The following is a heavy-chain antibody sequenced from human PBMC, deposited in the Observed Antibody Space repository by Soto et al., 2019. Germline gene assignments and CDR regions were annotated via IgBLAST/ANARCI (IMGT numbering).Heavy chain of an antibody. D-gene: IGHD3-10*01. CDR1: ESTIINLA. V-gene: IGHV3-23*01. Sequence: HWWTVAESTIINLAVRWFRQAQGQGLEWVSSITGGGGTTYYADSVKGRFTISRDNSKNTLYLQMISLRAEDPPLYSCTKPRDPGIVNRFANSGEGALLTVPS. CDR3: TKPRDPGIVNRFAN. J-gene: IGHJ4*02. CDR2: ITGGGGTT.